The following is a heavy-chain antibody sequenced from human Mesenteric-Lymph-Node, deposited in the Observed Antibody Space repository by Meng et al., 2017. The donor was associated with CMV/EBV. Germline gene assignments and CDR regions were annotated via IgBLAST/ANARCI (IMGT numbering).Heavy chain of an antibody. CDR1: GFTVSSNY. CDR3: ARDTFWGAFDI. CDR2: IYSGGST. J-gene: IGHJ3*02. D-gene: IGHD2/OR15-2a*01. Sequence: GGSLRLSCAASGFTVSSNYMSWVRQAPGKGLEWVSVIYSGGSTYYADSVKGRFTISRDNSKNTLYLQMNSLRAADTAVYYCARDTFWGAFDIWGQGTMVTVSS. V-gene: IGHV3-66*02.